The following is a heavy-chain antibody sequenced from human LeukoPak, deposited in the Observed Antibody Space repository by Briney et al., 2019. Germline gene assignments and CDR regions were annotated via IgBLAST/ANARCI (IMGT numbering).Heavy chain of an antibody. CDR2: IYYSGST. CDR1: GGSISSYY. Sequence: SETLSLTCTVSGGSISSYYWSWIRQPPGKGLEWIGYIYYSGSTNYNPSFKSRVTISVDTSKNQFSLKLSSVTAADTVVYYCASHCSGGSCYKYWGQGTLVTVSS. CDR3: ASHCSGGSCYKY. J-gene: IGHJ4*02. V-gene: IGHV4-59*01. D-gene: IGHD2-15*01.